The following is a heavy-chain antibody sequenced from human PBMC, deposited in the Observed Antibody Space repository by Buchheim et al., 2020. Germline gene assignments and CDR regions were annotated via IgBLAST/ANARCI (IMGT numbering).Heavy chain of an antibody. Sequence: VQLVESGGGVVQPGRSLRLSCAASGFTFSSYGMHWVRQAPGKGLEWVAVIWYDGSNKYYADSVKGRFTISRDNSKNTLYLQMNSLRAEDTAVYYCARDPAVVVVAATRQYGMDVWGQGTT. V-gene: IGHV3-33*01. CDR3: ARDPAVVVVAATRQYGMDV. CDR2: IWYDGSNK. D-gene: IGHD2-15*01. J-gene: IGHJ6*02. CDR1: GFTFSSYG.